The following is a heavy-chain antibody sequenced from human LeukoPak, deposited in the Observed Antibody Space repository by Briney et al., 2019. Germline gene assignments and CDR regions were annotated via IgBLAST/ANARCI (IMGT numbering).Heavy chain of an antibody. CDR2: ISAYNGNT. CDR1: GGTFTSYG. J-gene: IGHJ4*02. CDR3: ASVSSISWYFDY. V-gene: IGHV1-18*01. D-gene: IGHD3-3*02. Sequence: ASVKVSCKASGGTFTSYGISWVRQAPGQGLEWMGWISAYNGNTNYAQKLQGRVTMTTDTSTSTAYMELRSPRSDDTAVYYCASVSSISWYFDYWGQGTLVTVSS.